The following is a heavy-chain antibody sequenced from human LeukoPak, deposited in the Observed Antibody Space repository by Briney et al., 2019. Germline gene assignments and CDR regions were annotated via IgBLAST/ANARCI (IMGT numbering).Heavy chain of an antibody. V-gene: IGHV3-74*01. D-gene: IGHD4-17*01. J-gene: IGHJ3*02. CDR2: INRDGSST. CDR1: GFTFSSYW. Sequence: GGSLRLSCAASGFTFSSYWMHWVRQAPGKGLVWVSRINRDGSSTSYADSVKGRFTISRDNAKNTLYLQMNSLRAEDTAVYYCARAKYDYGDLDAFDIWGQGTMVTVSS. CDR3: ARAKYDYGDLDAFDI.